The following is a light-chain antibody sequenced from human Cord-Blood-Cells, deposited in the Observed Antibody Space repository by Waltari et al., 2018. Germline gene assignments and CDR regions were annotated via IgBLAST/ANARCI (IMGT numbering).Light chain of an antibody. V-gene: IGKV3-11*01. J-gene: IGKJ1*01. Sequence: EIVLTQYPATLALSPGERAPLSCRASQSVSSYLAWYQQKPGQAPRLLIYDASNRATGIPARFSGSGSGTDFTLTISSLEPEDFAVYYCQQRSNWPRTFGQGTKVEIK. CDR1: QSVSSY. CDR3: QQRSNWPRT. CDR2: DAS.